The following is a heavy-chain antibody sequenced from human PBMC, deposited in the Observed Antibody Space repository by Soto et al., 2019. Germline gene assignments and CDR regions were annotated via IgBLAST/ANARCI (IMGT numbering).Heavy chain of an antibody. D-gene: IGHD6-19*01. CDR2: TRNKANSYTT. V-gene: IGHV3-72*01. Sequence: EVQLVESGGGLVQPGGSLRLSCAASGFTFSDHYMDWVRQAPGKGLEWVGRTRNKANSYTTEYAAYVKGSFTSSRDASKNSMYLQMNSLKTEDTAVYYCARGVAGTWKEYYGMDVWGQGTTVTVSS. J-gene: IGHJ6*02. CDR3: ARGVAGTWKEYYGMDV. CDR1: GFTFSDHY.